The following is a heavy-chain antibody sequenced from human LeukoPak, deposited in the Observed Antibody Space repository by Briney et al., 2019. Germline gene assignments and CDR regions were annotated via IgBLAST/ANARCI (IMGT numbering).Heavy chain of an antibody. V-gene: IGHV3-7*03. D-gene: IGHD2-2*01. Sequence: GGSLRLSCAASGFTFSSYSMNWVRQAPGKGLEWVANIKQDGSEKYYVDSVKGRFTISRDNAKNSLYLQMNSLRAEDTAVYYCAKLPDFDYWGQGTLVTVSS. J-gene: IGHJ4*02. CDR1: GFTFSSYS. CDR2: IKQDGSEK. CDR3: AKLPDFDY.